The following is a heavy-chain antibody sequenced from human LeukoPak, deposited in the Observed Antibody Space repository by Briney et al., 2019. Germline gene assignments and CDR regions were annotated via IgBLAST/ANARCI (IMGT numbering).Heavy chain of an antibody. V-gene: IGHV4-39*07. J-gene: IGHJ4*02. CDR3: ARVWLERGSGYYYDDFDY. Sequence: KPSETLSLTCTVSGDSISTSNSYWGWIRQPPWKGLEWIGSIYYSGSTYYNPSLKSRVTISVDTSKNQFSLKLSSVTAADTAVYYCARVWLERGSGYYYDDFDYWGQGTLVTVSS. CDR1: GDSISTSNSY. CDR2: IYYSGST. D-gene: IGHD3-22*01.